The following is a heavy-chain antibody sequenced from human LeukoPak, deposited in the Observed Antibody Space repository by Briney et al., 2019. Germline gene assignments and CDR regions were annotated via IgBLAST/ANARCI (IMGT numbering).Heavy chain of an antibody. CDR2: IYTSGST. CDR1: GFTVSSNY. D-gene: IGHD3-3*01. V-gene: IGHV4-59*10. Sequence: GSLRLSCAASGFTVSSNYMSWVRQAPGKGLEWIGRIYTSGSTNYNPSLKSRVTMSVDTSKNQFSLKLSYVTAADTAVYYCARVDVFGVVSSDYYYYYMDVWGKGTTVTVSS. J-gene: IGHJ6*03. CDR3: ARVDVFGVVSSDYYYYYMDV.